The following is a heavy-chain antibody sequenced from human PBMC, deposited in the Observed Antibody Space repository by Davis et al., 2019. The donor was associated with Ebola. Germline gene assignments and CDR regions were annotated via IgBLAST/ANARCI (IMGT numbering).Heavy chain of an antibody. J-gene: IGHJ3*02. V-gene: IGHV1-18*01. CDR1: GYTFTTYG. CDR2: ISAYNGNT. D-gene: IGHD3-10*01. CDR3: ARELTGPDAFDI. Sequence: AASVKVSCKASGYTFTTYGISWVRQAPGQGLEWMGWISAYNGNTNYAQRLQGRVTMTTDTSTSTAYMELRSLRSDDTAVYYCARELTGPDAFDIWGQGTMVTVSS.